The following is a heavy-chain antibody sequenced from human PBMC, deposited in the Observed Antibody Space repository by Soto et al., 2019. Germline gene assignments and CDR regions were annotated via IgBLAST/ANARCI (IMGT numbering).Heavy chain of an antibody. CDR1: GFTFSSYA. J-gene: IGHJ4*02. D-gene: IGHD6-6*01. V-gene: IGHV3-15*01. CDR2: IKSKTDGGTT. CDR3: TTTRSSSSNLDFDY. Sequence: PGGSLRLSCAASGFTFSSYAMSWVRQAPGKGLEWVGRIKSKTDGGTTDYAAPVKGRFTISRDDSKNTLYLQMNSLKTEDTAVYYCTTTRSSSSNLDFDYWGQGTLVTVSS.